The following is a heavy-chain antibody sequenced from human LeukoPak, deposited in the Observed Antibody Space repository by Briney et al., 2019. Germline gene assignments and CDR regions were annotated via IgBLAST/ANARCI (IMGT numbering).Heavy chain of an antibody. D-gene: IGHD3-3*01. Sequence: PSETLSLTCTVSGGSISYYYWNWIRQPAGKGLEWIGRIYTSGSTNYNPSLKSRVTMSVDTSKNQFSLKLSSVTAADTAVYYCARDLEIWSGYYFDYWGQGTLVTVSS. V-gene: IGHV4-4*07. CDR1: GGSISYYY. CDR2: IYTSGST. J-gene: IGHJ4*02. CDR3: ARDLEIWSGYYFDY.